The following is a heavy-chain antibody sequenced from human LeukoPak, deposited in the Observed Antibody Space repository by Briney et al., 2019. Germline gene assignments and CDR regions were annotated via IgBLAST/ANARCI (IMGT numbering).Heavy chain of an antibody. CDR1: VASISNYY. CDR3: ASPRTSYRYTFDY. V-gene: IGHV4-4*09. J-gene: IGHJ4*02. Sequence: SETLSLTCAVSVASISNYYCSWIRQAPGKGLEWIGYISTSGSTNYNPSPKSPAYIPLGPCTNRLSINLNFVPAADTAVYFCASPRTSYRYTFDYWGPGALVTVSS. CDR2: ISTSGST. D-gene: IGHD5-18*01.